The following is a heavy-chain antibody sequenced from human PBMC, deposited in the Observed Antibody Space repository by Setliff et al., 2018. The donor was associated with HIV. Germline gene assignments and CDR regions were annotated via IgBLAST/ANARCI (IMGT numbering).Heavy chain of an antibody. V-gene: IGHV3-49*04. J-gene: IGHJ4*02. D-gene: IGHD3-22*01. Sequence: GGSLRLSCTASGFTFGDYAMSWVRQAPGKGLEWVGFIRSKAYGGTTEYAASVKSRFTISRDDSKSIAYLQMNSLKTEDTAVYYCTSPNYYDGSSYYCHFDYWGQGTLVTVSS. CDR2: IRSKAYGGTT. CDR3: TSPNYYDGSSYYCHFDY. CDR1: GFTFGDYA.